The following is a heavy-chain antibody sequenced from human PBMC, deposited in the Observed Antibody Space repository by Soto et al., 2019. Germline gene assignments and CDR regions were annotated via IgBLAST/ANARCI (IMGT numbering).Heavy chain of an antibody. D-gene: IGHD2-8*02. J-gene: IGHJ4*02. CDR1: GGSITSSSFF. CDR3: ARDKITGLFDY. Sequence: SETLSLTCTVSGGSITSSSFFWGWIRQPPGKDLEWIASVYYDGTAYHNPSLNSRITMSVDTSKNQFSLRLTSVTAADTAVYYCARDKITGLFDYWGQGTLVTVSS. CDR2: VYYDGTA. V-gene: IGHV4-39*02.